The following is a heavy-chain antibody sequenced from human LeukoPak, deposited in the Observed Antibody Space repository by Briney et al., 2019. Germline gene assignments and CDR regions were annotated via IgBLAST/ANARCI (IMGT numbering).Heavy chain of an antibody. Sequence: PGGSLRLSCAASGFTFSSYGVHWVRQAPGKGLEWVAFIRYDGSNKYYADSVKGRFTISRDNSKNTLYLQMNSLRAEDTAVYYCARGEVVTASLPDYFYYYMDVWGKGTTVTISS. J-gene: IGHJ6*03. D-gene: IGHD2-21*02. CDR3: ARGEVVTASLPDYFYYYMDV. V-gene: IGHV3-30*02. CDR2: IRYDGSNK. CDR1: GFTFSSYG.